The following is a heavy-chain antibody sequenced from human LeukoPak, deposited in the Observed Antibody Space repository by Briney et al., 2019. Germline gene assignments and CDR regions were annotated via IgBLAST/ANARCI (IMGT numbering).Heavy chain of an antibody. V-gene: IGHV2-26*01. CDR1: GFSLSNARMG. Sequence: KSGLTLVKPTETLTLTCTVSGFSLSNARMGVSWIRQPPVKAREWLAHIFSNDEKSYSTSLKSRLTISKDTSKSQLVLTMTNMDPVDTATYYCARIRRSAAVSDYWGQGTLVTVSP. CDR2: IFSNDEK. J-gene: IGHJ4*02. CDR3: ARIRRSAAVSDY. D-gene: IGHD6-13*01.